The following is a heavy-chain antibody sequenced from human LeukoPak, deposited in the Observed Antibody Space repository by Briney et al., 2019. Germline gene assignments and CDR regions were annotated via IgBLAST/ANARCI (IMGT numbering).Heavy chain of an antibody. V-gene: IGHV3-30*02. J-gene: IGHJ4*02. CDR2: IRYDGSNK. CDR1: GFTFSSYG. Sequence: PGGSLRLSCAASGFTFSSYGMHWVRQAPGKGLEWVAFIRYDGSNKYYADSVKGRFTISRDNSKNTLYLQMNSLRAEDTAVYYCAKDPWDRYYFDYWGQGTLVTVSS. CDR3: AKDPWDRYYFDY. D-gene: IGHD1-26*01.